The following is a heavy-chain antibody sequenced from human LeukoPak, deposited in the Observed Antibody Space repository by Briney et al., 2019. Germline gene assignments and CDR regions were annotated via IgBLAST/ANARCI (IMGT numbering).Heavy chain of an antibody. J-gene: IGHJ5*02. CDR2: INHSGSI. V-gene: IGHV4-34*01. CDR3: ATSPGGFCSSGDCYGEAP. CDR1: GDPFSGYY. D-gene: IGHD2-15*01. Sequence: SETLSLTCAVPGDPFSGYYWSSIRQPPGKGLEWIGEINHSGSINYNPSLKSRVTISVDTSKNQFSLKLSSVTAADTAVYYCATSPGGFCSSGDCYGEAPWGQGTLVTVSS.